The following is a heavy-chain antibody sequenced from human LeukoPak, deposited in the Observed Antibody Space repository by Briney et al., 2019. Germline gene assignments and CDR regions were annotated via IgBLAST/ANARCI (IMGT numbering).Heavy chain of an antibody. Sequence: SVKVSCTASGFTFTSSAMQWVRQARGQRLEWIGWIVVGSGNTNYAQKFQERVTITRDMSTSTAYMELSSLRSEDTAVYYCAALPYYYGSGSYYVDYWGQGTLVTVSS. CDR1: GFTFTSSA. CDR2: IVVGSGNT. V-gene: IGHV1-58*02. CDR3: AALPYYYGSGSYYVDY. J-gene: IGHJ4*02. D-gene: IGHD3-10*01.